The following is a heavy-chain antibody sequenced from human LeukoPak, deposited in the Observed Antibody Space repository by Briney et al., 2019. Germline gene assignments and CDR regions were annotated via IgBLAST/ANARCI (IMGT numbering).Heavy chain of an antibody. Sequence: PSETLSLTCTVSGASVTAYLWRWIRQPAGQGLEWIGRTSVNEGATYNPSLMSRVTMSVDTSKNQFSLRLTSMTAADTAIYYCARLWRDGSNWHPDDNWGQGTLVTVSS. CDR1: GASVTAYL. J-gene: IGHJ4*02. CDR3: ARLWRDGSNWHPDDN. V-gene: IGHV4-4*07. D-gene: IGHD4-11*01. CDR2: TSVNEGA.